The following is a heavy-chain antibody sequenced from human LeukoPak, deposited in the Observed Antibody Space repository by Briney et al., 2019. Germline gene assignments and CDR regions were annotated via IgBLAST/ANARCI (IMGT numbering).Heavy chain of an antibody. CDR1: GFTFSSYS. J-gene: IGHJ4*02. Sequence: PGGSLRLSCAASGFTFSSYSMNWVRQAPGKGLEWVSSISSSSSYIYYADSVKGRFTISRDNAKNSLYLQMNSLRAEDTAVYYCAREAPDSSGYNYWGQGTLVTVSS. D-gene: IGHD3-22*01. V-gene: IGHV3-21*01. CDR2: ISSSSSYI. CDR3: AREAPDSSGYNY.